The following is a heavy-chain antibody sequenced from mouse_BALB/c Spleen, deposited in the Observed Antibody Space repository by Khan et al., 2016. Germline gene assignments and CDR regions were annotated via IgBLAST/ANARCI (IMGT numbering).Heavy chain of an antibody. CDR2: ILPRSGST. V-gene: IGHV1-9*01. CDR1: GYTFSNYW. CDR3: GRTDRRGYCDY. Sequence: QVQLQQSGAELMKPGASVKISCKATGYTFSNYWIEWVKQRPGHGLEWIGEILPRSGSTNFNENFKGKATFTADTSSHHAYMQLSSLTSADSAVYYDGRTDRRGYCDYWGQGSSLTVSS. J-gene: IGHJ2*02.